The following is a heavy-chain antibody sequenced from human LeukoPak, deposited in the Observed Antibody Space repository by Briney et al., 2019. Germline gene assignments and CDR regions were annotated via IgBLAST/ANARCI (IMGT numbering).Heavy chain of an antibody. CDR3: ARVGSGSSYRPFDY. D-gene: IGHD3-10*01. V-gene: IGHV3-48*03. J-gene: IGHJ4*02. Sequence: GGSLRLSCAASGFTFSKMNWVRQAPGKGLEWVSSSSGSTIYYADSVKGRFTISRDSAKNALYLQMNSLRAEDTAVYYCARVGSGSSYRPFDYWGQGTLVTVSS. CDR2: SSSGSTI. CDR1: GFTFSK.